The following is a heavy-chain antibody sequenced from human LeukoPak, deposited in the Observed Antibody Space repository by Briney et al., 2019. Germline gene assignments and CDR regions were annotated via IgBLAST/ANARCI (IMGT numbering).Heavy chain of an antibody. V-gene: IGHV4-34*01. Sequence: SETLSLTCAVYGGSFSGYYWSWIRQPPGKGLEWIGEINHSGSTNYNPSLKRRVTISVDTSKKQFSLKLSSVTASDTAVYYCARSRIAASCDHAFDIWGQGTMVTVSS. D-gene: IGHD6-13*01. CDR3: ARSRIAASCDHAFDI. J-gene: IGHJ3*02. CDR1: GGSFSGYY. CDR2: INHSGST.